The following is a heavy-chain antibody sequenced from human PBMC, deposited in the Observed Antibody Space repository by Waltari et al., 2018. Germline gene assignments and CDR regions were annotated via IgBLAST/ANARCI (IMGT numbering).Heavy chain of an antibody. D-gene: IGHD2-21*02. CDR2: INSDGSST. CDR3: ARVRLLYTFDY. Sequence: EVQLVESGGGLVQPGGSLRLSCAASGFTFSSYWMHWVRQAPGKGRVWVSHINSDGSSTSHADSVKGRFTISRDNAKNTLYLQMNSLRAEDTAVYYCARVRLLYTFDYWGQGTLVTVSS. J-gene: IGHJ4*02. CDR1: GFTFSSYW. V-gene: IGHV3-74*01.